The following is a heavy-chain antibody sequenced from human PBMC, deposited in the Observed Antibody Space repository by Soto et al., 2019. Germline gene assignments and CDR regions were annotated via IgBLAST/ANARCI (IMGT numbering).Heavy chain of an antibody. CDR3: AREDAGRNYYGSGSSLGMDV. CDR1: GYTFTSYG. CDR2: ISAYNGNT. Sequence: VASVNVSCKASGYTFTSYGISWVRQAPGQGLEWMGWISAYNGNTNYAQKLQGRVTMTTDTSTSTAYMELRSLRSDDTAVYYCAREDAGRNYYGSGSSLGMDVWG. J-gene: IGHJ6*02. V-gene: IGHV1-18*01. D-gene: IGHD3-10*01.